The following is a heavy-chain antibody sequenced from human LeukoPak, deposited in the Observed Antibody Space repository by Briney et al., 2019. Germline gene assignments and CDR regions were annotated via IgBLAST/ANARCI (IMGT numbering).Heavy chain of an antibody. J-gene: IGHJ6*02. CDR3: ARDPSGQGMGV. CDR2: IGKAGDT. Sequence: GGSLRLSCTASGFTFSIYDIQWVRHVTGKGLEWVSAIGKAGDTHYADSVKGRFTISRENAKSSVYLQMNSLTAGDTAVYYCARDPSGQGMGVWGQGTTVIVSS. D-gene: IGHD6-19*01. CDR1: GFTFSIYD. V-gene: IGHV3-13*01.